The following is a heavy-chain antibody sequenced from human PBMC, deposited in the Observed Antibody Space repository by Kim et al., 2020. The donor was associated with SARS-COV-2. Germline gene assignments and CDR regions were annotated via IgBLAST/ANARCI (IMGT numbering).Heavy chain of an antibody. CDR2: IYWDDDK. V-gene: IGHV2-5*02. D-gene: IGHD3-3*01. J-gene: IGHJ4*02. Sequence: SGPTLVNPTQTLTLTCTFSGFSLSTSGVGVGWIRQPPGKALEWLALIYWDDDKRYSPSLKNRLTITKDTSKNRVVLTMTNMGPVDTATFYCAHRRVDRGYFDYWGQGTLVTVSS. CDR1: GFSLSTSGVG. CDR3: AHRRVDRGYFDY.